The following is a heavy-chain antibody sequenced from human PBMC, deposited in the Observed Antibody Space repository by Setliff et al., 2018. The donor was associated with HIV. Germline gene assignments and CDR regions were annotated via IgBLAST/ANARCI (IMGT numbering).Heavy chain of an antibody. CDR1: GYTFTTYG. J-gene: IGHJ3*02. CDR2: INPNSGGT. V-gene: IGHV1-2*02. Sequence: GASVKVSCKASGYTFTTYGISWVRQAPGQGLQWVGWINPNSGGTKYAQKFQGRVTVTRDTSISTAYMELSRLRSDDTAVYYCARVNPFLYYYDTSGHSGAFDIWGQGTVVTVSS. CDR3: ARVNPFLYYYDTSGHSGAFDI. D-gene: IGHD3-22*01.